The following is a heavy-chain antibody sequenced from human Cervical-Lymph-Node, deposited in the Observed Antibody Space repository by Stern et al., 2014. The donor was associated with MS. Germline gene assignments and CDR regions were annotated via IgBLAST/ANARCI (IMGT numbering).Heavy chain of an antibody. CDR2: LFPFFGTP. D-gene: IGHD3-10*01. Sequence: QVQLGQSGTEVKKPGSSVKVSCKAAGDTFDSSGISWVRQAPGQGLEWMGGLFPFFGTPIYAQKFQGRVTMTADESTTTAYMDLTSLSVEDTAVYYCATSTYGLVHWGQGTLVTVSS. V-gene: IGHV1-69*01. CDR3: ATSTYGLVH. CDR1: GDTFDSSG. J-gene: IGHJ4*02.